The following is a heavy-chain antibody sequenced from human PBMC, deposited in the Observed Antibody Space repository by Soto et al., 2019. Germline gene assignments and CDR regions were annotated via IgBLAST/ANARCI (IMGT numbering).Heavy chain of an antibody. J-gene: IGHJ4*02. CDR1: GFTFSSYA. CDR3: TKDGGYTYSGFCSH. V-gene: IGHV3-23*01. Sequence: PGGSLRLSCGASGFTFSSYAMSWVRQAPGKGLEWVAAIGGGGSTTSYADSVKGRFTISRDNSKDMLSLQMNSLRAEDTAVYYCTKDGGYTYSGFCSHWGQGTLVTVSS. D-gene: IGHD1-26*01. CDR2: IGGGGSTT.